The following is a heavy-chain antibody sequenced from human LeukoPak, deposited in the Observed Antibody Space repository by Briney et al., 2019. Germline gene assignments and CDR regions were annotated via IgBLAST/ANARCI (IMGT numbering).Heavy chain of an antibody. CDR1: GFGFQGSA. CDR3: IRYLEYAISVS. CDR2: MRDRTKNYAT. V-gene: IGHV3-73*01. D-gene: IGHD1-1*01. Sequence: GGSLRLSCAASGFGFQGSAVRWVRQSSGRGLEWVCCMRDRTKNYATIYAASIRGPFTISSYDTKNTATLHMNTLKIKDSPVDFYIRYLEYAISVSWGRGTLVTVSS. J-gene: IGHJ5*02.